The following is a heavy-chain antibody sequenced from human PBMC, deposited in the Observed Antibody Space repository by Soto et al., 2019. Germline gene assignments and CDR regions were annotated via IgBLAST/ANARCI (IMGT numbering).Heavy chain of an antibody. V-gene: IGHV4-4*02. CDR2: IYHSGST. D-gene: IGHD6-19*01. Sequence: QVQLQESGPGLVKPSGTLSLTCAVSSGSISSSNWWSWVRQPPGKGLEWIGEIYHSGSTNYNPSLKSRVTISVDKSKNQFSLKLGSVTAADTAVYYCARVVAVAGSFSLYFQHWGQGTLVTVSS. CDR1: SGSISSSNW. J-gene: IGHJ1*01. CDR3: ARVVAVAGSFSLYFQH.